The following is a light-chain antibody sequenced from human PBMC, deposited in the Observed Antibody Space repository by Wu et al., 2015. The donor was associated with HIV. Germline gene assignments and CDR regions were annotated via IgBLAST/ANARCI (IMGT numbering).Light chain of an antibody. CDR2: DAS. J-gene: IGKJ2*03. CDR3: QQRHSWPRG. Sequence: EIVLTQSPGTLSLSPGERATLFCRASQSVGSNYLGWFQQKPGQAPRLLIYDASNRATGIPTRFSGSGSGTDFTLTISSLEPDDFAVYYCQQRHSWPRGFGQGTKLEIK. V-gene: IGKV3-11*01. CDR1: QSVGSNY.